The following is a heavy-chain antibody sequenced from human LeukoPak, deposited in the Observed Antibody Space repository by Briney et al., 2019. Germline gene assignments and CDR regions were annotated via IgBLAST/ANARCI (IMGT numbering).Heavy chain of an antibody. J-gene: IGHJ4*02. D-gene: IGHD3-16*01. CDR3: ARDKFGGTDH. V-gene: IGHV3-7*01. CDR1: GFTFSSSW. CDR2: IKQDGSEK. Sequence: PGGSLRLSCAASGFTFSSSWMSWVRQAPGKGLEWVANIKQDGSEKYYVDSVKGRFTISRDNAKNSLYLQMNSLRAEDTAVYYCARDKFGGTDHWGQGTLVTVSS.